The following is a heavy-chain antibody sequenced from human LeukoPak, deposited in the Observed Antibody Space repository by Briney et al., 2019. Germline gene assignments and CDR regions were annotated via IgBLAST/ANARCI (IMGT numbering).Heavy chain of an antibody. J-gene: IGHJ3*02. CDR2: ISYDGSNK. D-gene: IGHD3-10*01. Sequence: GGSLRLSCAASGFTFSSYAMHWVRQAPGKRLEWVAVISYDGSNKYYADSVKGRFTISRDNSKNTLYLQMNSLRAEDTAVYYCAREGSTVLLWFGELSPGTMAFDIWGQGTMVTVSS. CDR3: AREGSTVLLWFGELSPGTMAFDI. CDR1: GFTFSSYA. V-gene: IGHV3-30-3*01.